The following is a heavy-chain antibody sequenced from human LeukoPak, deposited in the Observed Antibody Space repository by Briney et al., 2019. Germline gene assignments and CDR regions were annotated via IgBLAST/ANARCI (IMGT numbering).Heavy chain of an antibody. J-gene: IGHJ4*02. Sequence: KPSETLSLTCTVSGGSIGSNYWTWIRQPPGKGLEYIGYIYYTGATNYSPSLKSRVTISVDTSKNQFSLKMTSVTAADTAVYFCAKYGNSGWVIDNWGQGTLVTVSS. D-gene: IGHD6-19*01. V-gene: IGHV4-59*08. CDR2: IYYTGAT. CDR1: GGSIGSNY. CDR3: AKYGNSGWVIDN.